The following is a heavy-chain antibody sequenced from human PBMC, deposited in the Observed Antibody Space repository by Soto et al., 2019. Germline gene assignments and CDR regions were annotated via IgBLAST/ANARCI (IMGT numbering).Heavy chain of an antibody. J-gene: IGHJ6*02. CDR3: ARENGVAAAAYYYYGMDV. Sequence: PSETLSLTCTVSGGSISSGGYYWSWIRQHPGKGLEWIGYIYYSGSTYYNPSLKSRVTISVDTSKNQFSLKLSSGTAADTAVYYCARENGVAAAAYYYYGMDVWGQGTTVTVSS. CDR2: IYYSGST. CDR1: GGSISSGGYY. D-gene: IGHD6-13*01. V-gene: IGHV4-31*03.